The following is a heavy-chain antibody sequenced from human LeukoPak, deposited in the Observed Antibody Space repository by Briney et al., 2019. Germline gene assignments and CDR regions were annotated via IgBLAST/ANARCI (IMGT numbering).Heavy chain of an antibody. CDR1: GGSISSGGYY. J-gene: IGHJ6*02. CDR3: ARGHYGDYTNRILYYYYGMDA. V-gene: IGHV4-31*03. Sequence: PSETLSLTCTVSGGSISSGGYYWSWIRQHPGKGLEWIGYIYYSGSTYYNPSLKSRVTISVDTSKNQFSLKLSSVTAADTAVYYCARGHYGDYTNRILYYYYGMDAWGQGTTVTVSS. CDR2: IYYSGST. D-gene: IGHD4-17*01.